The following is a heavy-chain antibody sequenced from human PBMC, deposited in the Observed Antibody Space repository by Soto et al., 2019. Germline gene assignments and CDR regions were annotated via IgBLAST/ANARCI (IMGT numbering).Heavy chain of an antibody. CDR1: GGSISSSSYY. Sequence: QLQLQESGPGLVKPSETLSLTCTVSGGSISSSSYYWGWIRQPPGKGLEWIGSIYYSGSTYYNPSLKSRVTISLDTSKNQFSLKLSSVTAADTAVYYCARHAEYSGYEGAFDIWGQGTMVTVSS. CDR3: ARHAEYSGYEGAFDI. D-gene: IGHD5-12*01. J-gene: IGHJ3*02. CDR2: IYYSGST. V-gene: IGHV4-39*01.